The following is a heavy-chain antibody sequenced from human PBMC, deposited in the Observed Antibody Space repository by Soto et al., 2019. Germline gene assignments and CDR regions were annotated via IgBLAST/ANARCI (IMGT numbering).Heavy chain of an antibody. CDR2: ISDDGSIK. V-gene: IGHV3-30-3*01. J-gene: IGHJ4*02. CDR3: ARDPPDTSGYYYLDY. Sequence: GGSLRLSCAASGFTFSISTIHWVRQSPGKGLEWVALISDDGSIKSYADSVKGRFTVSRDNSKSTVYVQMNSLRAEDTAVYYCARDPPDTSGYYYLDYWGQGTVVTVSS. CDR1: GFTFSIST. D-gene: IGHD3-22*01.